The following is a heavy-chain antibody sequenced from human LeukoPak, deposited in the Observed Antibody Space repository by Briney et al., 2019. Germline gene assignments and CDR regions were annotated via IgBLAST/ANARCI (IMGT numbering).Heavy chain of an antibody. V-gene: IGHV4-59*08. CDR3: ARLRIAAAGSDWFDP. Sequence: SETLSLTCTVSGGSISSYYWSWIRQPPGKGLEWIGYIYYSGSANYNPSLKSRVTISVDTSKNQFSLKLSSVTAADTAVYYCARLRIAAAGSDWFDPWGQGTLVTVSS. CDR2: IYYSGSA. CDR1: GGSISSYY. J-gene: IGHJ5*02. D-gene: IGHD6-13*01.